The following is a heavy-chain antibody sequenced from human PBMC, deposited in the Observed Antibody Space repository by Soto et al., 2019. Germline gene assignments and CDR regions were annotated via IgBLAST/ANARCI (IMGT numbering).Heavy chain of an antibody. Sequence: QVQLQESGPGLVKPSQTLSLTCTVSGGSISSGGYYWSWIRQHPGKGLEWIGYIYYSGSTYYNPSLKGRVTISVDTSKNQFSLKLSSVTAADTAVYYCARTYDSSGYALDPWGQGTLVTVSS. CDR1: GGSISSGGYY. CDR3: ARTYDSSGYALDP. V-gene: IGHV4-31*03. J-gene: IGHJ5*02. D-gene: IGHD3-22*01. CDR2: IYYSGST.